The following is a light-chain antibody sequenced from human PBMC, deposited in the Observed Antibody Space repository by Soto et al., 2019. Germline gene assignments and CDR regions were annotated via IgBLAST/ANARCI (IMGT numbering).Light chain of an antibody. CDR1: QSIGDW. CDR2: KAS. V-gene: IGKV1-5*03. J-gene: IGKJ1*01. Sequence: DIQMTQSPSTLSASVGDRVSITCRASQSIGDWLAWYQQKPGKAPKLLIYKASNLQIGVPSRFSGRGSGTDFTLTISSLQPDDFATYYCQHYDSYSPTWTFGQGTKVDIK. CDR3: QHYDSYSPTWT.